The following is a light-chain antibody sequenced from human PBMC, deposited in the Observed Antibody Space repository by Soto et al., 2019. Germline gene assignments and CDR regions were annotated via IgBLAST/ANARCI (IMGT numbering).Light chain of an antibody. CDR3: QQYGSSPGVT. CDR1: QSVSSSY. V-gene: IGKV3-20*01. CDR2: GVS. J-gene: IGKJ3*01. Sequence: EIVLTQSPGTLSLSPGERATLSCRASQSVSSSYLAWYQQKPGQAPRLLIYGVSSRATGIPDRFSGSGSGTDFTLNISRLEPEDFAVYYCQQYGSSPGVTFGPGTKVDIK.